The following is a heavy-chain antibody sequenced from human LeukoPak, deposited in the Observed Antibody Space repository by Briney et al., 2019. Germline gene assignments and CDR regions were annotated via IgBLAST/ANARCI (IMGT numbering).Heavy chain of an antibody. CDR1: GYTFTRYG. CDR3: ARVGCSGGSCYSSADF. J-gene: IGHJ1*01. CDR2: ISGYNGNT. D-gene: IGHD2-15*01. V-gene: IGHV1-18*01. Sequence: EASVKVSCKTSGYTFTRYGISWVRQAPGQGLEWMGWISGYNGNTNYGQKFQGRVTLTTDTSTSTADMELRSLRPDDTAVYYCARVGCSGGSCYSSADFWGQGTLVTVSS.